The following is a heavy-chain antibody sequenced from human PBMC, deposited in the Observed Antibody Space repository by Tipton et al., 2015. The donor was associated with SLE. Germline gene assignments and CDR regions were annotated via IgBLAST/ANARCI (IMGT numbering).Heavy chain of an antibody. CDR3: ARGDLYYDYVWGTLRGAFDI. V-gene: IGHV4-34*01. Sequence: TLSLTCTVYGESFSASQWTWIRQPPGKGLEWIGEVNHSGSTTYNPSLKSRVTISVDTSKKHFSLKLSSVTAADTAVYYCARGDLYYDYVWGTLRGAFDIWGQGTMVTVSS. CDR1: GESFSASQ. J-gene: IGHJ3*02. CDR2: VNHSGST. D-gene: IGHD3-16*01.